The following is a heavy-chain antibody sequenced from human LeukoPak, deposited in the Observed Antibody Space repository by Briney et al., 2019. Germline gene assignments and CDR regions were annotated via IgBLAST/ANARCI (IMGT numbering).Heavy chain of an antibody. J-gene: IGHJ4*02. V-gene: IGHV5-51*01. CDR3: ARQGANCSGGSCYSSY. CDR2: IYPGDSDT. D-gene: IGHD2-15*01. CDR1: GYSFTSYW. Sequence: GESLRISXKGSGYSFTSYWIGWVRQMPGKGLEWMGIIYPGDSDTIYSPSFQGQVTISADKSISTAYLQWSSLKASDTAMYYYARQGANCSGGSCYSSYWGQGTLVTVSS.